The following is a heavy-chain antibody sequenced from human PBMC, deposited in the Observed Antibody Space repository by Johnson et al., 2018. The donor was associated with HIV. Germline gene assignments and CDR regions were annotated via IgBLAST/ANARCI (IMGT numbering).Heavy chain of an antibody. J-gene: IGHJ3*02. V-gene: IGHV3-30-3*01. Sequence: QVQLVESGGGVVQPERSLRLSCAASEFSFSTYAMRWVRQAPGKGLEGVAVISDDGTNPTYADSVKGRFTISRDNAKNTLYLQMNSLRAEDTAVYYCASGVYSSSWSWDVAFDIWGQGTMVTVSS. D-gene: IGHD6-13*01. CDR3: ASGVYSSSWSWDVAFDI. CDR1: EFSFSTYA. CDR2: ISDDGTNP.